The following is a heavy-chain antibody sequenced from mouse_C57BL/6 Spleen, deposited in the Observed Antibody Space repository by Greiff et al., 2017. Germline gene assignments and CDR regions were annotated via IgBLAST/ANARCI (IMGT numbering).Heavy chain of an antibody. CDR1: GYTFTSYW. CDR3: ARGYGSSHWYFDV. Sequence: QVQLQQPGAELVMPGASVKLSCKASGYTFTSYWMHWVKQRPGQGLEWIGEIDPSDSYTNYNQKFKGKSTLTVDKSSSTAYMALISLTSEDSAVYYCARGYGSSHWYFDVWGTGTTVTVSA. V-gene: IGHV1-69*01. CDR2: IDPSDSYT. D-gene: IGHD1-1*01. J-gene: IGHJ1*03.